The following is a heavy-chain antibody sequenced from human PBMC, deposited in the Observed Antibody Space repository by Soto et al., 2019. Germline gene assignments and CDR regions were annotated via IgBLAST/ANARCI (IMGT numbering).Heavy chain of an antibody. CDR3: ARGGGYCSSTSCYRWFDP. CDR2: IYTSGST. Sequence: PSETLSLTCTVSGGSISSYYWSWIRQPAGKGLEWIGRIYTSGSTNYNPSLKSRVTMSVDTSKNQFSLKLSSVTAADTAVYYCARGGGYCSSTSCYRWFDPWGQGTLVTVSS. J-gene: IGHJ5*02. V-gene: IGHV4-4*07. D-gene: IGHD2-2*01. CDR1: GGSISSYY.